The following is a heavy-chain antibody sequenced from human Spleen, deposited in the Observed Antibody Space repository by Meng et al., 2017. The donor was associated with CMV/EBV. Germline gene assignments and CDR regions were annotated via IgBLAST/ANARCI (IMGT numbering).Heavy chain of an antibody. D-gene: IGHD6-13*01. CDR3: VADFSQQLVSGGY. Sequence: GGGGVLPGGSRRLSCAASGFTFSSNAMSWVRQAPGKGLEWVSAISGSGGSTYYADSVKGRFTISRDNSKNTLYLQMNSLRAEDTAVYYCVADFSQQLVSGGYWGQGTLVTVSS. CDR1: GFTFSSNA. V-gene: IGHV3-23*01. CDR2: ISGSGGST. J-gene: IGHJ4*02.